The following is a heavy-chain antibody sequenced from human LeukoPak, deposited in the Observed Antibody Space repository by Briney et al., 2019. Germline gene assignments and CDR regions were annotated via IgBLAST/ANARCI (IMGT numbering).Heavy chain of an antibody. CDR1: GFTFSTYS. D-gene: IGHD2-2*01. V-gene: IGHV3-48*01. J-gene: IGHJ6*02. Sequence: PGGSLRLSCAASGFTFSTYSMNWVRQAPGRGLEWVSYISGSSSNIYYADSVKGRFTISRDNAKNSLYLQMNTLRAEDTAVYYCARVLVVPLVSIHMDVWGQGTTVTVSS. CDR3: ARVLVVPLVSIHMDV. CDR2: ISGSSSNI.